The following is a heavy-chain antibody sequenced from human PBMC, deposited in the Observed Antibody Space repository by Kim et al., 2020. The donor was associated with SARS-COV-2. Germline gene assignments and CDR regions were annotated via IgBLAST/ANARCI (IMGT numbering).Heavy chain of an antibody. CDR2: IWYDGSNK. CDR1: GFTFSSYG. J-gene: IGHJ6*02. CDR3: ARDSEDIVVVPAPYYYYGMDV. V-gene: IGHV3-33*01. D-gene: IGHD2-2*01. Sequence: GGSLRLSCAASGFTFSSYGMHWVRQAPGKGLEWVAVIWYDGSNKYYADSVKGRFTISRDNSKNTLYLQMNSLRAEDTAVYYCARDSEDIVVVPAPYYYYGMDVWGQGTTVTVSS.